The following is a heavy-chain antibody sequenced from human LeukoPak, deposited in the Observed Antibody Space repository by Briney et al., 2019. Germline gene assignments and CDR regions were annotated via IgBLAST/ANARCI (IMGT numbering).Heavy chain of an antibody. CDR2: IYSAGNT. CDR1: GFTVSSNY. J-gene: IGHJ4*02. CDR3: ARSIPYGTTWYGRSDY. D-gene: IGHD6-13*01. V-gene: IGHV3-53*01. Sequence: PGGSLRLSCAASGFTVSSNYMSWVRQAPGKGLEWVSVIYSAGNTYYADSVKGRFTISRDNALNSLYLQMNSLRAEDTAIYYCARSIPYGTTWYGRSDYWGQGTLVTVSS.